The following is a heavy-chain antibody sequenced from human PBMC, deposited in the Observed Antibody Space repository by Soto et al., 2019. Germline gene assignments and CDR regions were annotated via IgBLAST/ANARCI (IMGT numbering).Heavy chain of an antibody. V-gene: IGHV1-58*01. CDR1: GFTFTSSA. CDR3: AADKLLWFGVPYYGIDV. CDR2: IVVGSGNT. D-gene: IGHD3-10*01. J-gene: IGHJ6*02. Sequence: EASVKVSCKASGFTFTSSAVQWVRQARGQRLEWIGWIVVGSGNTNYAQKFQERVTITRDMSTSTAYMELSSLRSEDTAVYYCAADKLLWFGVPYYGIDVWGQGTTVTVSS.